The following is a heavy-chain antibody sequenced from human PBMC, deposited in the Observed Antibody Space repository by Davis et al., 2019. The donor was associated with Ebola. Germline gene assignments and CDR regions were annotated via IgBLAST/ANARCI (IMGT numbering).Heavy chain of an antibody. J-gene: IGHJ4*02. Sequence: GESLNISCAASGFTFSSYGMHWVRQAPGKGLEWVAVISYDGVNKYHEDSVKGRFTISRDNSKNTLYLQMNSLRAEDTAVYYCAKDSRYCSGGSCYQYDYFDYWGQGTLVTVSS. D-gene: IGHD2-15*01. CDR2: ISYDGVNK. CDR3: AKDSRYCSGGSCYQYDYFDY. CDR1: GFTFSSYG. V-gene: IGHV3-30*18.